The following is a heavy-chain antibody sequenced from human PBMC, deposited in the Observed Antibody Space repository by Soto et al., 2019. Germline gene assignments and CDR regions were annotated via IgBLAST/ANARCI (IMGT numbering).Heavy chain of an antibody. CDR2: INSSGRT. Sequence: PSETLSLTCTVSGGSISSSDSYWSWIRQPPGKGLEWIGYINSSGRTYYNSSLKSRLILSLDTSKNQFSLRLSSVTAADTAVYFCAGFSALERPYGMDVWGQGTTVTVSS. V-gene: IGHV4-30-4*01. D-gene: IGHD1-1*01. CDR1: GGSISSSDSY. CDR3: AGFSALERPYGMDV. J-gene: IGHJ6*02.